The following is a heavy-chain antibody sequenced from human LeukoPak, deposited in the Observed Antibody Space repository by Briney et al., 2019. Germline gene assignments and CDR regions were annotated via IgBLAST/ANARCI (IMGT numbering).Heavy chain of an antibody. CDR2: IIPLFGSA. CDR1: GGTFSNYV. D-gene: IGHD2-2*01. J-gene: IGHJ4*02. Sequence: SVKVSCKASGGTFSNYVVGWVRQAPGQGLEWMGGIIPLFGSAKYAQKFQGRVTIVADESTSTAYMELSSLRSDDTAVYYCARVSGCSGTNCPSGFVDSWGQGTLVTVSS. V-gene: IGHV1-69*13. CDR3: ARVSGCSGTNCPSGFVDS.